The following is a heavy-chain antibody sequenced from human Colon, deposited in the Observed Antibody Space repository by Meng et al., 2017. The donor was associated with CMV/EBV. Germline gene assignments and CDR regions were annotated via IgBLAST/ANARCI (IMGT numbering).Heavy chain of an antibody. CDR3: ARSPLPAALNWFDP. CDR2: IIPNFGTP. D-gene: IGHD2-2*01. J-gene: IGHJ5*02. V-gene: IGHV1-69*01. Sequence: KGSGGHWNSKAISRVRQGPGQGLEWLGEIIPNFGTPKYAQKLQGRVTITADASTTTMYMELTSLTSDDTAVYYCARSPLPAALNWFDPWGQGTLVTVSS. CDR1: GGHWNSKA.